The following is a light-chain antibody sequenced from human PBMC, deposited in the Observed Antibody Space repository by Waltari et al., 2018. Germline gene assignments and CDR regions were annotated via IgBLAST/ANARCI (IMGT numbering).Light chain of an antibody. CDR1: SSNVWSYKL. CDR3: CSYAGSTFV. CDR2: DVD. J-gene: IGLJ7*01. V-gene: IGLV2-23*02. Sequence: QSALTQPAFVSGSPGQSITISCSGSSSNVWSYKLVSWYQQNPGKAPKLMIYDVDQRASGIPGRFSGSKSDSTASLTISGLQAEDEAVYYCCSYAGSTFVFGGGTQLTVL.